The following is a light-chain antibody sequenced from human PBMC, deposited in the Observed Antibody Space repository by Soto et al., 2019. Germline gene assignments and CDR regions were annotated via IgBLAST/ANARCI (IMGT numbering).Light chain of an antibody. J-gene: IGKJ5*01. CDR3: QQRPNWPPIT. Sequence: EVVLTQSPGTLSLSPGERATLSCRASQSVSSSFLAWYQHKPGQAPRLLIYDTSNRATGIPARFSGRGSGTDFTLTINSLEPEDFAIYYCQQRPNWPPITFGQGTRLEIK. V-gene: IGKV3-11*01. CDR2: DTS. CDR1: QSVSSSF.